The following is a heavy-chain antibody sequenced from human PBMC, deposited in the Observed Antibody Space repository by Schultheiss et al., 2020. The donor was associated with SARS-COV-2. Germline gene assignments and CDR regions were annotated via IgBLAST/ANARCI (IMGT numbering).Heavy chain of an antibody. CDR1: GGSVSSGSYY. D-gene: IGHD2-15*01. CDR3: ARDPLGGDYFDF. J-gene: IGHJ4*02. Sequence: SQTLSLTCTVSGGSVSSGSYYWSWIRQPPGKGLEWIGYIYYSGSTNYNPSLKSRVTISVDTSKNQFSLKLNSMTAADTAVYYCARDPLGGDYFDFWGQGTLVTVSS. CDR2: IYYSGST. V-gene: IGHV4-61*01.